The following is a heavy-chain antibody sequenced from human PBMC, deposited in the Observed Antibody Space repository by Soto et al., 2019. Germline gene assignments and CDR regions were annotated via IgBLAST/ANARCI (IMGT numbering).Heavy chain of an antibody. D-gene: IGHD2-2*01. Sequence: EVQLVESGGGLVQPGGSLRLSCAASGFTFSSYEMNWVRQAPGKGLEWVSYISSSGSTIYYADSVKGRFTISRDNAKNSLYLQMNSLRAEDTAVYYCASLIVVPAAMGEAFDIWGQGTMVTVSS. CDR1: GFTFSSYE. CDR3: ASLIVVPAAMGEAFDI. V-gene: IGHV3-48*03. CDR2: ISSSGSTI. J-gene: IGHJ3*02.